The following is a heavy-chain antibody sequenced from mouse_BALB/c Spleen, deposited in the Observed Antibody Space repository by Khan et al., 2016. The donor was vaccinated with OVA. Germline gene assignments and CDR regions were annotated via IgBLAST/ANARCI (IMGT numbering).Heavy chain of an antibody. V-gene: IGHV2-6-1*01. J-gene: IGHJ4*01. Sequence: QMQLEESGPGLVAPSQSLSITCTISGFSLTNYGVHWVRQPPGKGLEWLVVIWSDGSPTYNSDLKSRLSISKDNSKSQVFLKMNSLQTDDTAMYYCARQPYYHYYVMDYWGQGTSVTVAS. CDR2: IWSDGSP. CDR1: GFSLTNYG. D-gene: IGHD2-10*01. CDR3: ARQPYYHYYVMDY.